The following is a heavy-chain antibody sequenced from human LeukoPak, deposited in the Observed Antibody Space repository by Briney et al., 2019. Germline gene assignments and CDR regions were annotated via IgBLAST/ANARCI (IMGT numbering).Heavy chain of an antibody. CDR3: ARDEPLTVLTFDY. D-gene: IGHD3-22*01. J-gene: IGHJ4*02. V-gene: IGHV1-69*05. Sequence: ASVKVSCKASGGTFGSYAISWVRQAPGQGLEWMGRIIPIFGTANYAQKFQGRVTITTDESTSTAYMELSSLRSEDTAVYYCARDEPLTVLTFDYWGQGTLVTVSS. CDR1: GGTFGSYA. CDR2: IIPIFGTA.